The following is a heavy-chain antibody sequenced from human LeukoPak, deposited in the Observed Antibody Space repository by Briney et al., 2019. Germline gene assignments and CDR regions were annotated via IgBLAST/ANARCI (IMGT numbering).Heavy chain of an antibody. V-gene: IGHV1-46*01. D-gene: IGHD3-9*01. CDR2: INPSGVST. J-gene: IGHJ5*02. CDR1: GYTFTSYY. CDR3: ARDNGYDILTGAHWGLDKSFDP. Sequence: GASVKVSCMASGYTFTSYYMHWVRHAPGQRVEWMVIINPSGVSTNYAQKLQRSVTMTSDTSKSTLYMELSSLSSEATNVHSCARDNGYDILTGAHWGLDKSFDPWGQGTLVTVSS.